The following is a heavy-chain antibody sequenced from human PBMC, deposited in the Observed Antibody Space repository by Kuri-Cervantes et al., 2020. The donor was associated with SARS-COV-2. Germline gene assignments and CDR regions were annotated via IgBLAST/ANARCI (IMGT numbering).Heavy chain of an antibody. V-gene: IGHV4-39*07. CDR2: IYYSGST. Sequence: SETLSLTCTVSGGPISSSSYYWGWTRKPPGKGLEWIGSIYYSGSTYYNPSPKSRVTISVDTSKNQFSLKLSSVTAADTAVYYCARNSGNSSGWFYYYYYMDVWGKGTTVTVSS. CDR1: GGPISSSSYY. CDR3: ARNSGNSSGWFYYYYYMDV. J-gene: IGHJ6*03. D-gene: IGHD6-19*01.